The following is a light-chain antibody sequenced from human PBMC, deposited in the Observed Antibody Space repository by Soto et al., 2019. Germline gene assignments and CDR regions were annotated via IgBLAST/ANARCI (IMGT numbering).Light chain of an antibody. Sequence: SVLTQPASVSGSPGQSITISCTGTSSDVGGYNYVSRYQQHPGKAPKLMIYAVTDRPSGVSSRFSGSKSGNTASLTISGLQAEDEADYYCSSYTSSSTLFGTGTKVTVL. J-gene: IGLJ1*01. CDR2: AVT. CDR3: SSYTSSSTL. V-gene: IGLV2-14*01. CDR1: SSDVGGYNY.